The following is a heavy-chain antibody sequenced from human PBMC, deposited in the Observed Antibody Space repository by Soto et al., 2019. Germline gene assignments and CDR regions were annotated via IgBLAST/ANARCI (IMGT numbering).Heavy chain of an antibody. D-gene: IGHD2-21*02. J-gene: IGHJ5*02. Sequence: PGESLKISCQGSGYSFTSYWISWVRQMPGKGLEWMGRIDPSDSYTNYSPSFQGHVTISADKSISTAYLQWSSLKASDTAMYYCASGYCGGDCSGNNWFDPWGQGTLVTVSS. CDR1: GYSFTSYW. CDR2: IDPSDSYT. V-gene: IGHV5-10-1*01. CDR3: ASGYCGGDCSGNNWFDP.